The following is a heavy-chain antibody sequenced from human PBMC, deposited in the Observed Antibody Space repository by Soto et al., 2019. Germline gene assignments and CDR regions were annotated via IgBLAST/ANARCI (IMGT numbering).Heavy chain of an antibody. CDR2: INHSGST. CDR3: ARGIRFLEWLLYTRYFDL. J-gene: IGHJ2*01. Sequence: QVQLQQWGAGLLKPSETLSLTCAVYGGSFSGYYWSWIRQPPGKGLEWIGEINHSGSTNYNPSLKGRVTISVDTSKNQFSLKLSSVTAADTAVYYCARGIRFLEWLLYTRYFDLWGRGTLVTVSS. D-gene: IGHD3-3*01. CDR1: GGSFSGYY. V-gene: IGHV4-34*01.